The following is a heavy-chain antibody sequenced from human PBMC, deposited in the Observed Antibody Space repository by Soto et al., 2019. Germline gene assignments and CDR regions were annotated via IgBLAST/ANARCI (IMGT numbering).Heavy chain of an antibody. CDR1: GFTFSSYA. CDR3: AKGGELREYYYYYYMDV. Sequence: EVQLLESGGGLVQPGGSLRLSCAASGFTFSSYAMSWVRQAPGKGREWVSAISGSGGSTYYADSVKGRFTISRDNSKNTLYLQMNSLRAEDTAVYYCAKGGELREYYYYYYMDVWGKGTTVTVSS. CDR2: ISGSGGST. V-gene: IGHV3-23*01. J-gene: IGHJ6*03. D-gene: IGHD1-7*01.